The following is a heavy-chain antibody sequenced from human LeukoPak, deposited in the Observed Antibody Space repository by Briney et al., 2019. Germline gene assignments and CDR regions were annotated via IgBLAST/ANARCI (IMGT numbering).Heavy chain of an antibody. V-gene: IGHV3-21*01. CDR1: GFTFSSYS. Sequence: KPGGSLRLSCAASGFTFSSYSMNWVRQAPGKGLEWVSSISSSSSYIYYADSVKGRFTISRDNSKNTLYLQMNSLRAEDTAVYYCASPPHYGGNSAPDYWGQGTLVTVSS. D-gene: IGHD4-23*01. CDR3: ASPPHYGGNSAPDY. CDR2: ISSSSSYI. J-gene: IGHJ4*02.